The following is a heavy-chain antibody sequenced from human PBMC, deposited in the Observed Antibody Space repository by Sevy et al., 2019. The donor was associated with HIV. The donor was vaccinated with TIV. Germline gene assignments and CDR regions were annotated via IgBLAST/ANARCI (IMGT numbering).Heavy chain of an antibody. Sequence: ASVKVSCKASGGTFSSYAISWVRQAPGQGLEWMGGIIPIFGTANYAQKFQGRVTITADESTSTAYMELSSLRSEDTAVYSCARVPPSGIYDMVPPAGWYFDYWGQGTLVTVSS. CDR3: ARVPPSGIYDMVPPAGWYFDY. CDR2: IIPIFGTA. CDR1: GGTFSSYA. J-gene: IGHJ4*02. D-gene: IGHD3-9*01. V-gene: IGHV1-69*13.